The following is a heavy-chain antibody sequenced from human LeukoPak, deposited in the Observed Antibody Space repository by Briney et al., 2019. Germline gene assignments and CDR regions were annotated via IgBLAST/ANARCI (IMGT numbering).Heavy chain of an antibody. CDR2: IYYGGST. J-gene: IGHJ6*03. Sequence: PSETLSLTCTVSGGSISNYYLSWIRQPPGKGLEWVGYIYYGGSTKYNPSLKSRVTISVDTSKNQFSLRLSSVTAADTAVYYCARDWGVSARPGYMDVWGKGTTVTVSS. V-gene: IGHV4-59*01. CDR3: ARDWGVSARPGYMDV. CDR1: GGSISNYY. D-gene: IGHD6-6*01.